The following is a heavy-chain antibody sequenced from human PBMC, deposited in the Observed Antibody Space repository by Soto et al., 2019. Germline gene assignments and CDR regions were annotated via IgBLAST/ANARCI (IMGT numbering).Heavy chain of an antibody. D-gene: IGHD3-10*01. V-gene: IGHV3-30*18. J-gene: IGHJ6*02. Sequence: QVQLVESGGGVVQPGRSLRLSCAASGFTFSSYGMHWVRQAPGKGLEWVAVISYDGSNKYYADSVKGRCTISRDNSKNTLYLQMNSLRAEDTAVYYCAKEGGYYGSGSYSVGENYYGMDVWGQGTTVTVSS. CDR1: GFTFSSYG. CDR3: AKEGGYYGSGSYSVGENYYGMDV. CDR2: ISYDGSNK.